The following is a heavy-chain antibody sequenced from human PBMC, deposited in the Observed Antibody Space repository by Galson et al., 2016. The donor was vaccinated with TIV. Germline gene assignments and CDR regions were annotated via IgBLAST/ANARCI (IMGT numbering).Heavy chain of an antibody. V-gene: IGHV3-20*01. CDR1: GFTFDDYG. J-gene: IGHJ4*02. Sequence: SLRLSCAASGFTFDDYGTSWVRHAPGKGLEWVAGITWDGGSTGYADSVEGRFTISRDNAKNSLYLQMNSLRAEDTALYHCAMEKDYGGCKFDFLGKGVLVTVSS. CDR3: AMEKDYGGCKFDF. CDR2: ITWDGGST. D-gene: IGHD4-23*01.